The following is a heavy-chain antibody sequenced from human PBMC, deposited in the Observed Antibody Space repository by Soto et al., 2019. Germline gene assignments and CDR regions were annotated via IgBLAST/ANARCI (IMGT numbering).Heavy chain of an antibody. J-gene: IGHJ4*02. CDR3: ARDLYSSSARYFDY. V-gene: IGHV3-21*01. D-gene: IGHD6-6*01. Sequence: EVQLVESGGGLVKPGGSLRLSCAASGFTFSSYSMNWVRQAQGKGLEWVSSISSSSSYIYYADSVKGRFTISRDNAKNSLYLQMNSLRAEDKAVYYCARDLYSSSARYFDYWGQGTLVTVSS. CDR1: GFTFSSYS. CDR2: ISSSSSYI.